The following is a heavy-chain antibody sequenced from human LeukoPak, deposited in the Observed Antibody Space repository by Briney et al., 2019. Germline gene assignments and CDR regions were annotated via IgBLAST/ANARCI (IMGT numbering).Heavy chain of an antibody. V-gene: IGHV4-39*01. J-gene: IGHJ5*02. Sequence: SETLSLTCTVSGGSITSSSYNWGWLRQLPGKGLEWIGTIYHSGTTYYNPSFGSRLTISVDTSKNRFSLKLTSVTAADTAVYFCARLPTGFPNWFAPWGQGRLVTVSS. D-gene: IGHD2-8*02. CDR1: GGSITSSSYN. CDR2: IYHSGTT. CDR3: ARLPTGFPNWFAP.